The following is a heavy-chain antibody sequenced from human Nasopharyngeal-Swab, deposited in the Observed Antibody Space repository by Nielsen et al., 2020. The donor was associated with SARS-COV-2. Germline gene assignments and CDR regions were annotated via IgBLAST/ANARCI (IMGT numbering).Heavy chain of an antibody. V-gene: IGHV1-2*02. CDR3: ARDQTISSNAFDI. CDR1: GYTFTGYY. D-gene: IGHD2-2*01. CDR2: INPNSGGT. Sequence: APVKVSCKASGYTFTGYYMHWVRQAPGQGLEWMGWINPNSGGTNYAQKFQGRVTMTRDTSISTAYMELSRLRSDDTAVYYCARDQTISSNAFDIWGQGTMVTVSS. J-gene: IGHJ3*02.